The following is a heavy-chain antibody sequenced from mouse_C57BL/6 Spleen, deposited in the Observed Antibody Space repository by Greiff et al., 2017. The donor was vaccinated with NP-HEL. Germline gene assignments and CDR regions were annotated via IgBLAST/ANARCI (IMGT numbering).Heavy chain of an antibody. CDR2: INPNNGGT. CDR3: ARRDGYYDYGYIDV. CDR1: GYTFTDYN. V-gene: IGHV1-18*01. J-gene: IGHJ1*03. D-gene: IGHD2-3*01. Sequence: EVQLQQSGPELVKPGASVKIPCKASGYTFTDYNMDWVKQSHGKSLEWIGDINPNNGGTIYNQKFKGKATLTVDKSSSTAYMELRSLTSEDTAVYYCARRDGYYDYGYIDVWGTGTTVTVSS.